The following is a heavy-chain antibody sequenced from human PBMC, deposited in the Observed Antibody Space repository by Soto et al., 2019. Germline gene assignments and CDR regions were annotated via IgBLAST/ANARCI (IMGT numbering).Heavy chain of an antibody. CDR3: AKAVDIVATIGFDY. CDR1: GFTFSSYG. D-gene: IGHD5-12*01. J-gene: IGHJ4*02. Sequence: GGSLRLSCAASGFTFSSYGMHWVRQAPGKGLEWVAVISYDGSNKYYADSVKGRFTISRDNSKNTLYLQMNSLRAEDTAVYYCAKAVDIVATIGFDYWGQGTLVTVSS. CDR2: ISYDGSNK. V-gene: IGHV3-30*18.